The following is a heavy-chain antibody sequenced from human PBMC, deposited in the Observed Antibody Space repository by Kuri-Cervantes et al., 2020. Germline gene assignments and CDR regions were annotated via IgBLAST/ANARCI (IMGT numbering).Heavy chain of an antibody. D-gene: IGHD2-15*01. CDR2: ISGSGGST. V-gene: IGHV3-23*01. Sequence: GESLKISCAASGFTFSSYAMSWVRQAPGKGLEWVSAISGSGGSTYYADSVKGRFTISRDDSKNTLYLQMNSLRADDMAVYYCARGYRSGGTCYGGGLDYWGQGTLVTVSS. CDR1: GFTFSSYA. J-gene: IGHJ4*02. CDR3: ARGYRSGGTCYGGGLDY.